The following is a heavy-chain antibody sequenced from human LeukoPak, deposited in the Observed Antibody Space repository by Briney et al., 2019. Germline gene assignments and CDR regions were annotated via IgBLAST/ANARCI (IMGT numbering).Heavy chain of an antibody. V-gene: IGHV4-39*07. Sequence: SETLSLTCTVSGGSISSSSYYWGWIRQPPGKGLEWIGSIYYSGSTYYNPSLKSRVTISVDTSKNQFSLKLSSVTAADTAVYYCAHSSPPGGSHAFDIWGQGTMVTVSS. CDR3: AHSSPPGGSHAFDI. J-gene: IGHJ3*02. D-gene: IGHD6-13*01. CDR1: GGSISSSSYY. CDR2: IYYSGST.